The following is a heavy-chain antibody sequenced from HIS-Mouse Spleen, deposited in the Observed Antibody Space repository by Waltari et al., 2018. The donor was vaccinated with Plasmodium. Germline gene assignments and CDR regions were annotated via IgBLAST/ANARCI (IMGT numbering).Heavy chain of an antibody. CDR1: GGAISRSSYY. Sequence: QLQLQESGPGLGQPSETLSLTCTASGGAISRSSYYWGWIRQAPGKGLEWIGSIYYSGSTYYNPSLKSRVTISVDTSKNQFSLKLSSVTAADTAVYYCARRGGSYWYFDLWGRGTLVTVSS. J-gene: IGHJ2*01. CDR3: ARRGGSYWYFDL. CDR2: IYYSGST. V-gene: IGHV4-39*01. D-gene: IGHD1-26*01.